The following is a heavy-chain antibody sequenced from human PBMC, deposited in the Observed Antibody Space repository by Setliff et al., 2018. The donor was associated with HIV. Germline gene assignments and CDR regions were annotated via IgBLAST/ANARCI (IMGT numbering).Heavy chain of an antibody. Sequence: SETLSLTCTVSGGSFSSGAYHWSWIRQHPGKGLEWIGYIYYSGSTYCDPSLKSRITISVDRSKNLFSLKLISVTAADQGVYYCARVPVAGANWFDPWGLGTLVTVSS. D-gene: IGHD2-21*01. CDR1: GGSFSSGAYH. CDR2: IYYSGST. J-gene: IGHJ5*02. CDR3: ARVPVAGANWFDP. V-gene: IGHV4-30-4*08.